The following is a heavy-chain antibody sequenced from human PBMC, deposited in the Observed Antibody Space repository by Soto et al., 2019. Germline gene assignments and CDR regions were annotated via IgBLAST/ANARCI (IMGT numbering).Heavy chain of an antibody. CDR1: GGSISSNY. CDR2: IYYSGST. D-gene: IGHD6-13*01. J-gene: IGHJ4*02. CDR3: ARGEAAAGDLDY. V-gene: IGHV4-59*01. Sequence: PSETLSLTCTVSGGSISSNYWSWIRQPPGKGLEWIGYIYYSGSTNYNPSLKSRVTISVDTSKNQFSLKLSSVTAADTAVYYCARGEAAAGDLDYWGQGTLVTVSS.